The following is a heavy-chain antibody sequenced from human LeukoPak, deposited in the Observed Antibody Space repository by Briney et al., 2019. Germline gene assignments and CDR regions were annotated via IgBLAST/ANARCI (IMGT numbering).Heavy chain of an antibody. CDR2: INTHNVGT. CDR1: GYTFTDFY. Sequence: ASVKVSCKPSGYTFTDFYIHWVRQAPGQGLEYMGRINTHNVGTVYALQFQGRLSMTRDTSISTAYMELQSLRSEDTAVYYCARDHDYEGLKGNYWGRGTMVTVSS. J-gene: IGHJ4*02. D-gene: IGHD3-16*01. CDR3: ARDHDYEGLKGNY. V-gene: IGHV1-2*06.